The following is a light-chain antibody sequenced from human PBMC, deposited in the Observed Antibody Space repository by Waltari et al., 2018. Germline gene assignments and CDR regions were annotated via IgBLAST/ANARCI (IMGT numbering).Light chain of an antibody. CDR3: MQALQTPFI. CDR2: LGS. J-gene: IGKJ3*01. CDR1: QSLLHGNGLNY. V-gene: IGKV2-28*01. Sequence: DIVMTQSPLSLPVTPGEPASISCRSSQSLLHGNGLNYLDWYLQKPGQSPQLLISLGSKRASGGPDRISGSGSGTDVTRKISRVEADDVGVYYCMQALQTPFIFGPGTKLDVK.